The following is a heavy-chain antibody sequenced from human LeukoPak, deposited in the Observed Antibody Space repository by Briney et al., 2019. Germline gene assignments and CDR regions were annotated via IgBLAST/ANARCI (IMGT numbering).Heavy chain of an antibody. V-gene: IGHV1-24*01. J-gene: IGHJ4*02. D-gene: IGHD5-12*01. CDR3: ARDRIARGYDLEGFDY. Sequence: ASVKVSCKVSGYTLTELSMHWVRQAPGKGLEWMGGFDPEDGETIYAQKFQGRVTMTEDTSTDTAYMELSSLRSEDTAVYYCARDRIARGYDLEGFDYWGQGTLVTVSS. CDR1: GYTLTELS. CDR2: FDPEDGET.